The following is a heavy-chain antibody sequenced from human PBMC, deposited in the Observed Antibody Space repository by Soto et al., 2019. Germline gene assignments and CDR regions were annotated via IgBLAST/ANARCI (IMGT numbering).Heavy chain of an antibody. CDR3: ARFYDGGY. D-gene: IGHD3-22*01. CDR2: IKSDGTAT. CDR1: GFTFRSYW. Sequence: EVQLVESGGGLVQPGGSLRLSCAASGFTFRSYWMHWVRQAPGKGLVWVSRIKSDGTATNYADSVKGRFTISRDNAKNTLYLQVSSLRADDTAVYYCARFYDGGYWGQGTLVTVSS. V-gene: IGHV3-74*01. J-gene: IGHJ4*02.